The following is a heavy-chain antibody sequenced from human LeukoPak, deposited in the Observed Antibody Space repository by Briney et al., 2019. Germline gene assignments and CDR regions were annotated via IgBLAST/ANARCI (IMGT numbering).Heavy chain of an antibody. CDR1: GYTFTSYG. J-gene: IGHJ4*02. CDR2: ISVYNGNI. D-gene: IGHD6-19*01. V-gene: IGHV1-18*01. Sequence: GASVKVSCKASGYTFTSYGISWVRQAPGQGLEWMGWISVYNGNIHHAQKLQGRVTMTTDTFSSTAYMELRSLTSDDTAIYYCARDAPSVAVAGGPDYWGQGTLVSVSS. CDR3: ARDAPSVAVAGGPDY.